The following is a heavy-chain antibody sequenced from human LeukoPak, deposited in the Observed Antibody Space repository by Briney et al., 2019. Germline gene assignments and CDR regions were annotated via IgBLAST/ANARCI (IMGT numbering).Heavy chain of an antibody. D-gene: IGHD6-6*01. V-gene: IGHV4-31*03. CDR3: ARLMRARIAARPGPFDY. J-gene: IGHJ4*02. CDR2: IYYSGST. Sequence: SQTLSLTCTVSGGSISSGGYYWSWIRQHPGKGLEWIVYIYYSGSTYYNPSLKSRVTISVYTSKNQFSLKLSSVTAADTAVYYCARLMRARIAARPGPFDYWGQGTLVTVSS. CDR1: GGSISSGGYY.